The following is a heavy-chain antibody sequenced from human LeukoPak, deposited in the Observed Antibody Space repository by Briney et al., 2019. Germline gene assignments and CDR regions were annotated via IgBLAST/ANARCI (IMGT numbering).Heavy chain of an antibody. CDR1: GFTFSDYY. J-gene: IGHJ4*02. CDR3: VKVAKYYYGSETYYFFEH. D-gene: IGHD3-10*01. CDR2: ISFSVSSK. V-gene: IGHV3-11*04. Sequence: GGSLRLSCAASGFTFSDYYMSWIRQAPGKGLEWVSYISFSVSSKYYADSVKGRFTISRDNAKNSLYLQMNSLRVEDTAIYYCVKVAKYYYGSETYYFFEHWGQGTPVTASS.